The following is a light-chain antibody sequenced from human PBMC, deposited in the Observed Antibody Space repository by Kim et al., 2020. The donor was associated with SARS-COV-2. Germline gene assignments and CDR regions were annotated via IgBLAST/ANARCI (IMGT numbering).Light chain of an antibody. CDR1: SSNVSGDNY. V-gene: IGLV2-11*01. CDR3: CSYAGSYTVV. CDR2: DVS. J-gene: IGLJ2*01. Sequence: GQSVTSACSGTSSNVSGDNYVSWYQQHPAKAPILMIYDVSKRPSGVPDRFSGSKSGNTASLTISGVQAEDEADYYCCSYAGSYTVVFGGGTQLTVL.